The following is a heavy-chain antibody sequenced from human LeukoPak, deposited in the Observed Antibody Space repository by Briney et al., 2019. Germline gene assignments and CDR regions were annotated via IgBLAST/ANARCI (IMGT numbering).Heavy chain of an antibody. CDR1: GFTFSNAW. D-gene: IGHD2-2*01. J-gene: IGHJ4*02. V-gene: IGHV3-15*01. Sequence: GGSPRLSCAASGFTFSNAWMSWVRQAPGKGLEWVGRIKSKTDGGTTDYAAPVKGRFTISRDDSKNTLYLQMNSLKTEDTAVYYCTTDQQYCSSTSCYYFDYWGQGTLVTVSS. CDR3: TTDQQYCSSTSCYYFDY. CDR2: IKSKTDGGTT.